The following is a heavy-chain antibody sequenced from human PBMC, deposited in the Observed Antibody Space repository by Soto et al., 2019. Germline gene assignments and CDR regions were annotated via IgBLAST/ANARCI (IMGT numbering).Heavy chain of an antibody. CDR2: IYYSGST. V-gene: IGHV4-31*03. CDR3: ARDRFDSSGYPPADAFDI. J-gene: IGHJ3*02. CDR1: GGSISSGGYY. D-gene: IGHD3-22*01. Sequence: QVQLQESGPGLVKPSQTLSLTCTVSGGSISSGGYYWSWIRQHPGKGLEWIGYIYYSGSTYYNPSLKSRVTISVDTSKNPFSLKLSSVTAADTAVYYCARDRFDSSGYPPADAFDIWGQGTMVTVSS.